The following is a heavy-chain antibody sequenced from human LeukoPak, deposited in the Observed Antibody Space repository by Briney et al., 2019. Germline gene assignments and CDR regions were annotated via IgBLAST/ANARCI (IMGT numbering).Heavy chain of an antibody. V-gene: IGHV3-21*04. CDR2: ISSSSSYI. D-gene: IGHD6-19*01. CDR1: GFTFSSYS. CDR3: ARAGSGWVIDP. Sequence: GGSLRLSCAASGFTFSSYSMNWVRQAPGKGLEWVSSISSSSSYIYYTDSVKGRFTISRDDAKNSLYLQMNSLRAEDTAVYYCARAGSGWVIDPWGQGTLVTVSP. J-gene: IGHJ5*02.